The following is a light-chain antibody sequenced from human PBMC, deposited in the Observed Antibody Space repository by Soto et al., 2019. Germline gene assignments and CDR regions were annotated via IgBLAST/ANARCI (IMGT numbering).Light chain of an antibody. Sequence: QAVVTQEPSLTVSPGETVTLTCGSSTGAVTSDHAPFWFQQKPGQAPRTLIYDTNDRQSWTPARFSGSLLGGEAALTLSGAQPEDEADYYCLLSYTGVRVFGGGTKLTVL. CDR1: TGAVTSDHA. CDR3: LLSYTGVRV. J-gene: IGLJ3*02. CDR2: DTN. V-gene: IGLV7-46*01.